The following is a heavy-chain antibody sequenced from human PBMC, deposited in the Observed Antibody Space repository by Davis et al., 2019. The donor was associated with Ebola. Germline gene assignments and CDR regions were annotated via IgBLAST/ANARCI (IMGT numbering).Heavy chain of an antibody. D-gene: IGHD3-10*01. CDR3: ARDHNIGGYYYYGMDV. J-gene: IGHJ6*02. Sequence: SVKVSCKASGGTFSSYAISWVRQAPGQGLEWMGRIIPILGIANYAQKFQGRVTITADKSTSTAYMELSSLRSEDTAVYYCARDHNIGGYYYYGMDVWGQGTTVTVSS. CDR1: GGTFSSYA. V-gene: IGHV1-69*04. CDR2: IIPILGIA.